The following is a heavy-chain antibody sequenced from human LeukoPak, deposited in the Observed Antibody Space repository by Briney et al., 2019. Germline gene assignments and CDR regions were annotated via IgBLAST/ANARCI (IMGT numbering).Heavy chain of an antibody. CDR2: INPSGGST. CDR1: GYTFTSYY. V-gene: IGHV1-46*01. J-gene: IGHJ6*02. Sequence: ASVKVSCKASGYTFTSYYMHWVRQAPGQGLEWMGIINPSGGSTSYAQKFQGGVTMTRDTSTSTVYMELSSLRSEDTAVYYCARERGFSGSYAYYYYGMDVWGQGTTVTVSS. CDR3: ARERGFSGSYAYYYYGMDV. D-gene: IGHD1-26*01.